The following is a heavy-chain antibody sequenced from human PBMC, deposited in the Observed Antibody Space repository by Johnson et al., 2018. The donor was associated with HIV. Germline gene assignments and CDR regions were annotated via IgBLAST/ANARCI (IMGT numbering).Heavy chain of an antibody. J-gene: IGHJ3*02. CDR2: ISYDGSNK. Sequence: MYWVRQAPGKGLERVAVISYDGSNKYYADSVKGRFTISRDNSKNTLYLQRNSMRAEDTAVYYCAKEEGIAAAGGAFDIWGQGTMVTVSS. V-gene: IGHV3-30-3*02. CDR3: AKEEGIAAAGGAFDI. D-gene: IGHD6-13*01.